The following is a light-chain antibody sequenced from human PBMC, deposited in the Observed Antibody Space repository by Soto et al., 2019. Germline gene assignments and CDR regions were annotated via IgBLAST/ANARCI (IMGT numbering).Light chain of an antibody. CDR3: CSYAGSYTAL. CDR1: SSDVGAYNY. CDR2: DVT. Sequence: QSALTQPRSVSGSPGQSVTISCTGTSSDVGAYNYVSWYQQHPGKAPKLMIYDVTERPSGVPDRFSGSKSGNTASLTISGLQAEDEADYYCCSYAGSYTALFGGGTQLTVL. V-gene: IGLV2-11*01. J-gene: IGLJ2*01.